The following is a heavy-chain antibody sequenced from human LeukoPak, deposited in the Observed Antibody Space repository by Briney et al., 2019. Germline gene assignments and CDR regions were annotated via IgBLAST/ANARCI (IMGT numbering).Heavy chain of an antibody. V-gene: IGHV3-74*01. J-gene: IGHJ4*02. CDR1: GFTFSTYW. D-gene: IGHD3-10*01. CDR3: ARDRVGAFDY. CDR2: ISGDGSVT. Sequence: PGGSLRLSCAASGFTFSTYWMHWVRQAPGKGLVWVSRISGDGSVTSYADSVKGRFTIPRDNAKNTLYLQMNSLRGEDTAVYYCARDRVGAFDYWGQGTLVTVSS.